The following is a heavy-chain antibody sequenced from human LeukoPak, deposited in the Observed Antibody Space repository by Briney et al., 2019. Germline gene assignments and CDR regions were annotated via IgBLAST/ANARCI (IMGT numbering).Heavy chain of an antibody. CDR3: AKDDSSGYFTFDY. CDR2: ISWDGGST. D-gene: IGHD3-22*01. Sequence: PGGSLRLSCAASGFTFDDYTMDWVRQAPGKGLEWVSLISWDGGSTYYADSVKGRFTISRDNSKNSLYLQMSSLRTEDTALYYCAKDDSSGYFTFDYWGQGTLVTVSS. V-gene: IGHV3-43*01. J-gene: IGHJ4*02. CDR1: GFTFDDYT.